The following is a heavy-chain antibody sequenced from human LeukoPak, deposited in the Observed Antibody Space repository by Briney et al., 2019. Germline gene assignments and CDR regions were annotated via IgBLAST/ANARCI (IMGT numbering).Heavy chain of an antibody. CDR2: INHSGST. CDR1: GGSISSYY. Sequence: SETLSLTCTVSGGSISSYYWSWIRQPPGKGLEWIGEINHSGSTNYNPSLKSRVTISVDTSKNQFSLKLSSVTAADTAVYYCARGYYSSSWYRYWGQGTLVTVSS. J-gene: IGHJ4*02. V-gene: IGHV4-34*01. D-gene: IGHD6-13*01. CDR3: ARGYYSSSWYRY.